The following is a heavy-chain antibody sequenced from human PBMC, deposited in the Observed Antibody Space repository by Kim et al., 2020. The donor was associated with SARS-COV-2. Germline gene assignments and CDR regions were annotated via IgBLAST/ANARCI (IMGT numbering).Heavy chain of an antibody. J-gene: IGHJ6*02. V-gene: IGHV1-69*04. CDR1: GGTFSSYA. Sequence: SVKVSCKASGGTFSSYAITWVRQAAGQGPEWMGRIIPIPGISNVAQNFQGRVTITADRSTNTAYMELSSLRSEDTAVYYCAREARSPYGSGWDRAYQYYGLKVWGQGTTVTVSS. CDR2: IIPIPGIS. D-gene: IGHD6-19*01. CDR3: AREARSPYGSGWDRAYQYYGLKV.